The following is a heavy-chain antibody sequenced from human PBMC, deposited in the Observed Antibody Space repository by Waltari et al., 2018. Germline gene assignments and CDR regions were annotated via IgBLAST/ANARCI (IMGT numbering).Heavy chain of an antibody. Sequence: QLQLQESGPGLVKPSETLSLTCTVSGGSITSNNHYWGWIRPPPGKGPGLIGGNYYSGSPNDNPSLPSRVPISIDTSKNQFSLKLSSGTAADTAVYFCASKRGYSGYASFISDYWGQGTLVTVSS. CDR2: NYYSGSP. CDR1: GGSITSNNHY. D-gene: IGHD5-12*01. V-gene: IGHV4-39*01. J-gene: IGHJ4*02. CDR3: ASKRGYSGYASFISDY.